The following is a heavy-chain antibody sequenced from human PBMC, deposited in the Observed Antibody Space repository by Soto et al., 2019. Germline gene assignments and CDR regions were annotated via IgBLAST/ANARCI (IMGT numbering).Heavy chain of an antibody. CDR3: AIGSTYSGEFEF. CDR2: FVPLVGTA. D-gene: IGHD1-26*01. Sequence: QVQLVQSGAEVKKPGSSVKVSCKASGGTFSSYSITWVRQAPGQGLEWMGGFVPLVGTANYAQKFQGRLTIGADESASTAYMDLSTLRSDDTAIYYCAIGSTYSGEFEFWGQGSLVTVSS. V-gene: IGHV1-69*01. CDR1: GGTFSSYS. J-gene: IGHJ4*02.